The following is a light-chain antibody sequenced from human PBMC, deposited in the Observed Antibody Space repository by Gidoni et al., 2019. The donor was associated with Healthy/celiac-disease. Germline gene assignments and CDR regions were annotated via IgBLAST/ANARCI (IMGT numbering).Light chain of an antibody. J-gene: IGLJ2*01. CDR1: TGAVTSGHY. V-gene: IGLV7-46*01. CDR2: DTS. Sequence: QAVVTQEPSLTVSPGGTVTLTCGSSTGAVTSGHYPYWFQQKPGQAPRTLIYDTSKKHSWTPARFSGSLLGGKAALTLSGAQPEDEAEYYCLLSYSGAQDVVFGGGTKLTVL. CDR3: LLSYSGAQDVV.